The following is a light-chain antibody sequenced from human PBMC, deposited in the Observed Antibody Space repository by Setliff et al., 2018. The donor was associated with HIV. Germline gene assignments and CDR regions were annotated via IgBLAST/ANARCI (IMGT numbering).Light chain of an antibody. J-gene: IGLJ1*01. Sequence: QSALAQPASVSGSPGQSITISCTGTNSDIGGYNYVSWYQQHPGKGPKLIIFQVSNRPSGVSNRFSGSKSGNTASLTISGLRAEDEADYFCNSYRSGSPYVFGTGTKVTVL. CDR2: QVS. V-gene: IGLV2-14*01. CDR1: NSDIGGYNY. CDR3: NSYRSGSPYV.